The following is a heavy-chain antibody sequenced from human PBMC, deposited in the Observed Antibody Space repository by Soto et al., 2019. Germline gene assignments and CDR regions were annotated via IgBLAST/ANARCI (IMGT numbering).Heavy chain of an antibody. Sequence: VKVSCKVSGYTLTELSIHWVRQAPGKGLEWMGGFDPEDGEIVYAQNFQGRVTMTEDTSTDTAYMELSSLRSEDTAVYYCATDQSTTYYYYYGMDVWGQGTTVTVSS. CDR3: ATDQSTTYYYYYGMDV. V-gene: IGHV1-24*01. D-gene: IGHD1-1*01. CDR2: FDPEDGEI. CDR1: GYTLTELS. J-gene: IGHJ6*02.